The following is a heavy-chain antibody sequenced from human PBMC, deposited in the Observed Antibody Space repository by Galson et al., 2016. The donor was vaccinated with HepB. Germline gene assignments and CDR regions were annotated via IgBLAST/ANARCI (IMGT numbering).Heavy chain of an antibody. CDR3: AHRNTQWLRHAFDV. D-gene: IGHD6-19*01. V-gene: IGHV2-5*02. Sequence: PALVKPTQTLTLTCTFSGFSLTSSGMALGWIRQPPGKALEWLALICWDDDKRYSPSLDNRLTITVDASANQVVLTMTNMDPVDTATYYCAHRNTQWLRHAFDVWGPGAMVTVSS. CDR1: GFSLTSSGMA. CDR2: ICWDDDK. J-gene: IGHJ3*01.